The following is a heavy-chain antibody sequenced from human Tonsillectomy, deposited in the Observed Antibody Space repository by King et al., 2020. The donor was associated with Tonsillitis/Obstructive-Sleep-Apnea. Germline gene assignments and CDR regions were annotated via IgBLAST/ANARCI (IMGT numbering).Heavy chain of an antibody. D-gene: IGHD6-6*01. V-gene: IGHV2-70*11. J-gene: IGHJ3*02. CDR2: IDWDDDK. CDR1: GFSLSTSEMC. Sequence: VTLKESGPALVKPTQTLTLTCTFSGFSLSTSEMCVSWIRQPPGKALEWLARIDWDDDKYYSTSMKTRLTISKDTSKNQVVLMVTSMGPVDTATYYCARIDYTTSSGTFYIWGPGTMVTVSS. CDR3: ARIDYTTSSGTFYI.